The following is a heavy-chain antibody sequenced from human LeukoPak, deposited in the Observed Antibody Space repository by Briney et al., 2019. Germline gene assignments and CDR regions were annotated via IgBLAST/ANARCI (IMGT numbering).Heavy chain of an antibody. CDR1: GYTFTNFD. CDR2: MNPVSGNA. D-gene: IGHD6-13*01. CDR3: ARAPMGAAALY. Sequence: ASVKVSCKASGYTFTNFDINWVRQAPGQGLEWMGWMNPVSGNAGSAQKFQGRVTLTRDTSISTAYMELSSLRSDDTAFYYCARAPMGAAALYWGQGTLVTVTS. V-gene: IGHV1-8*01. J-gene: IGHJ4*02.